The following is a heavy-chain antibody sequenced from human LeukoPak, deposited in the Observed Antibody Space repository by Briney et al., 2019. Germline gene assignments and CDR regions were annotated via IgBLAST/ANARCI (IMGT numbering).Heavy chain of an antibody. J-gene: IGHJ3*02. CDR3: AVPAVAGTRAFDI. CDR2: IFYSGST. Sequence: TSETLSLTCTVSGGSISSSNYYWAWIRQPPGKGLEWIGSIFYSGSTYYNPSLKSQVTISVDTSKNQFSLKLSSVTAADTAVYYCAVPAVAGTRAFDIWGQGTMVTVSS. V-gene: IGHV4-39*01. CDR1: GGSISSSNYY. D-gene: IGHD6-19*01.